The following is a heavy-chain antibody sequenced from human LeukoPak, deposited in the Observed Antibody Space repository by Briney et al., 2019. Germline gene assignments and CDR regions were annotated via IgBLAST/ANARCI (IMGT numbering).Heavy chain of an antibody. CDR1: GFTFKTYT. J-gene: IGHJ6*02. V-gene: IGHV3-48*04. D-gene: IGHD3-22*01. Sequence: GGSLRLSCAASGFTFKTYTMHWVRQAPGKGLEWVSYISSSSSTIYYADSVKGRFTIPRDNAKNSLYLQMNSLRAEDTAVYYCARDSHYYYDSSGYYAEYGMDVWGQGTTVTVSS. CDR2: ISSSSSTI. CDR3: ARDSHYYYDSSGYYAEYGMDV.